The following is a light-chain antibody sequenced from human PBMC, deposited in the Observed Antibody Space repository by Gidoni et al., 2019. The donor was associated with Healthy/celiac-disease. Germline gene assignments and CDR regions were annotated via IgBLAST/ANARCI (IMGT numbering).Light chain of an antibody. V-gene: IGKV2-28*01. J-gene: IGKJ2*03. CDR2: LGS. Sequence: DIVMTQSPLSLPVTPGEPASISCRSSQSLLHSNGYNYLDWYLQKPGQSPQLLIYLGSNRASGVPDRFSGSRSGTDFTLKISRVEAEDVGVYYCMQALQTPWSFGQXTKLEIK. CDR3: MQALQTPWS. CDR1: QSLLHSNGYNY.